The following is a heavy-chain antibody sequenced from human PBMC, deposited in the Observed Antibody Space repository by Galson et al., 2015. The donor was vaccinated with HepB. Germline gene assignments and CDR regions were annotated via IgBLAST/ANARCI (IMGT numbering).Heavy chain of an antibody. V-gene: IGHV7-4-1*02. CDR3: ARHNGAFDV. Sequence: SVKVSCKASRYTFTNYAMNWVRQAPGQGLEWMGWINTNTGDPTYAQGFTGRFVFSVDTSVSTAYLQISSLKAEDTAVYYCARHNGAFDVWGQGTMVTVSS. CDR2: INTNTGDP. CDR1: RYTFTNYA. J-gene: IGHJ3*01. D-gene: IGHD2-8*01.